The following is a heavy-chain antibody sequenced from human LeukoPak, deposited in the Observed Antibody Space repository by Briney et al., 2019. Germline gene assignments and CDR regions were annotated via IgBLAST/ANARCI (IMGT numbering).Heavy chain of an antibody. CDR1: GGSISSYY. J-gene: IGHJ4*02. Sequence: SETLSLTRTVSGGSISSYYWSWIRQPPGKGLEWLGEINHSGSTNYNPSLKSRVTISVDTSKNQFSLKLSSVTAADTAVYYCARGPPYIVVVTPIGFFHYWGQGTLVTVSS. D-gene: IGHD2-21*02. CDR2: INHSGST. V-gene: IGHV4-34*01. CDR3: ARGPPYIVVVTPIGFFHY.